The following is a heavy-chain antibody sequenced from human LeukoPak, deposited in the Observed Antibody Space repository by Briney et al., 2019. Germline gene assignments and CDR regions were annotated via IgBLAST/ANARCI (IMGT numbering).Heavy chain of an antibody. CDR2: ISGSGSST. D-gene: IGHD1-7*01. J-gene: IGHJ4*02. Sequence: ETLSLTCAVYGGSFSGYYWSWIRQPPGKGLEWVSAISGSGSSTYYADSVKGRFTISRDNSKNTLYLQMNSLRAEDTAVYYCARHAGTSRLTKDYWGQGTLVTVSS. V-gene: IGHV3-23*01. CDR3: ARHAGTSRLTKDY. CDR1: GGSFSGYY.